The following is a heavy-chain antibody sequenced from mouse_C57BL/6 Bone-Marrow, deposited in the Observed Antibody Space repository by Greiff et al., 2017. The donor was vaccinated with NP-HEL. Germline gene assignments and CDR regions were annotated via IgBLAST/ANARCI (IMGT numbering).Heavy chain of an antibody. Sequence: QVQLQQPGAELVKPGASVKLSCKASGYTFTSYWMHWVKQRPGQGLEWIGMIHPNSGSTNYNEKFKSKATLTVDKSSSTAYMQLSSLTSEDSAVYYCAREGIATVEGRLYWYFDVWGTGTTVTVSS. CDR1: GYTFTSYW. CDR3: AREGIATVEGRLYWYFDV. J-gene: IGHJ1*03. V-gene: IGHV1-64*01. CDR2: IHPNSGST. D-gene: IGHD1-1*01.